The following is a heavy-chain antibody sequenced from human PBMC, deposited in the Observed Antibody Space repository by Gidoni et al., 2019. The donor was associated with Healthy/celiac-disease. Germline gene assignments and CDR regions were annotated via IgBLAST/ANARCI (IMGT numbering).Heavy chain of an antibody. CDR1: GFTFSSYS. CDR3: ARERYCSSTSCLTYYRDV. J-gene: IGHJ6*03. Sequence: EVQLVESGGGLVQPGGSLRLSCAASGFTFSSYSMNWVRQAPGKGLEWVSYISSSSSTIYYADSVKGRFTISRDNAKNSLYLQMNSLRAEDTAVYYCARERYCSSTSCLTYYRDVWGKGTTVTVSS. D-gene: IGHD2-2*01. V-gene: IGHV3-48*01. CDR2: ISSSSSTI.